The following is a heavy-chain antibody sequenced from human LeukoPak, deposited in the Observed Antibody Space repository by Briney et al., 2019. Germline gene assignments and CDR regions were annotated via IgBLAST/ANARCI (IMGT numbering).Heavy chain of an antibody. V-gene: IGHV1-2*02. CDR1: GSTFTGYY. Sequence: ASVTVSCKASGSTFTGYYLHWVRQAPGQGLEWMGWIYPKTGGTSYAQKFQGRVTMTRDTSISTAYMELIGLRSDDTAVYYCAGPWDQVGFDPWGQGTLVTVSS. J-gene: IGHJ5*02. CDR2: IYPKTGGT. D-gene: IGHD1-26*01. CDR3: AGPWDQVGFDP.